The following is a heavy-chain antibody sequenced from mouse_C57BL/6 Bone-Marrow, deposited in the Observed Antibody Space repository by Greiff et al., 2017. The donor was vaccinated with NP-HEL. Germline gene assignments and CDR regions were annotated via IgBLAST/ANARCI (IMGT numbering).Heavy chain of an antibody. CDR2: IDPENGDT. CDR3: ATSGYYYGSSIAY. CDR1: GFNFKDYY. V-gene: IGHV14-4*01. D-gene: IGHD1-1*01. Sequence: EVMLVESGAELVRPGASVKLSCTASGFNFKDYYMHWVKQRPEQGLEWIGWIDPENGDTEYAEKFQGKATLTVDTSSSTAYLQLSSLTSEDTAVYYCATSGYYYGSSIAYWGQGTLVTVSA. J-gene: IGHJ3*01.